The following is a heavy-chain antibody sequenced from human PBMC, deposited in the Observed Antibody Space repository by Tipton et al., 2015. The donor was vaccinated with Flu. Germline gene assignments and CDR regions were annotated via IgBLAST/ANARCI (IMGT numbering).Heavy chain of an antibody. V-gene: IGHV4-39*01. Sequence: TLSLTCTVSGDSISSSSYYWGWIRQPPGKGLEWIGSIYYSGSTYYNPSLKSRVTISVDTSKNQFSLKLSSVTAADTAVYYCASIIAVAGTSRFDYWGQGTLVTVSS. D-gene: IGHD6-19*01. CDR1: GDSISSSSYY. J-gene: IGHJ4*02. CDR3: ASIIAVAGTSRFDY. CDR2: IYYSGST.